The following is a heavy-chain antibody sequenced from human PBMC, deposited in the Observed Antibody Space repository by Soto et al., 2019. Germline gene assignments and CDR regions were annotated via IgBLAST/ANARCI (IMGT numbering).Heavy chain of an antibody. D-gene: IGHD2-8*01. Sequence: QVQLVQSGAEVKKPGASVKVSCKASGYTFTSYAMHWVRQAPGQRLEWMGWINAGNGNTKYSQKFQGRVTITRDTSASTAYMELSSLRSEDSAVYYCASGRSCTNGVCSPFDYWGQGTLVTVSS. J-gene: IGHJ4*02. CDR1: GYTFTSYA. CDR2: INAGNGNT. V-gene: IGHV1-3*01. CDR3: ASGRSCTNGVCSPFDY.